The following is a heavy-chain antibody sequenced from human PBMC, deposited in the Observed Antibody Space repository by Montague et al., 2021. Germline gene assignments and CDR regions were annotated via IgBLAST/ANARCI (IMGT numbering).Heavy chain of an antibody. Sequence: TQSLTCTVSGDSLSSVGYSWTWIRQHPGKGLEWIGYMYYSGSTYYNPSLKSRVTISGDTSKNHFSLRLTSVTAADTAAYYCARGRLATGDFDYWGQGTLVTVSS. D-gene: IGHD6-13*01. CDR3: ARGRLATGDFDY. V-gene: IGHV4-31*03. J-gene: IGHJ4*02. CDR1: GDSLSSVGYS. CDR2: MYYSGST.